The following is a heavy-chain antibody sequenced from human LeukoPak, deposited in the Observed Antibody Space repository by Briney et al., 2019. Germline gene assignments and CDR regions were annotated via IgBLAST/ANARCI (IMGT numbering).Heavy chain of an antibody. Sequence: SETLSLTCTVSGGSISSGGYYWSWIRQPAGKGLEWIGRIYTSGSTNYNPSLKSRVTISVDTSKNQFSLKLSSVTAADTAVYYCAREDTAMVTPYFDYWGQGTLVTVSS. CDR3: AREDTAMVTPYFDY. CDR1: GGSISSGGYY. J-gene: IGHJ4*02. V-gene: IGHV4-61*02. D-gene: IGHD5-18*01. CDR2: IYTSGST.